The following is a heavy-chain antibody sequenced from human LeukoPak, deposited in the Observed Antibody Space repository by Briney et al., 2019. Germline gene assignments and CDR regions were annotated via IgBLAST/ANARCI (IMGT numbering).Heavy chain of an antibody. CDR2: IYSGST. V-gene: IGHV4-4*09. Sequence: SETLSLTCTVSGDSISSYYWSWIRQPPGKGLEWIGYIYSGSTNYNSSFKSRVTISVDTSKNQFSLKLSSVTAADTAVYYCARSPSVYYDGSGSYCNRPWYYFYYMDVWGKGTTVTVSS. D-gene: IGHD3-10*01. CDR3: ARSPSVYYDGSGSYCNRPWYYFYYMDV. CDR1: GDSISSYY. J-gene: IGHJ6*03.